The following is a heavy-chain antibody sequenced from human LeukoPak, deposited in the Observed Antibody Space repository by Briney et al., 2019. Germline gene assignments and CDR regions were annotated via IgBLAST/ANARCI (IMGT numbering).Heavy chain of an antibody. Sequence: GGSLRLSCAASGFTFSSYSMNWVRQAPGKGLEWVSSISSSSSYIYYADSVKGRFTISRDNAKNSLYLQMNSLRAEDTAVYYCARVGGVYYDSSGYSPLDYWGQGTLVTVSS. D-gene: IGHD3-22*01. CDR1: GFTFSSYS. CDR2: ISSSSSYI. J-gene: IGHJ4*02. V-gene: IGHV3-21*01. CDR3: ARVGGVYYDSSGYSPLDY.